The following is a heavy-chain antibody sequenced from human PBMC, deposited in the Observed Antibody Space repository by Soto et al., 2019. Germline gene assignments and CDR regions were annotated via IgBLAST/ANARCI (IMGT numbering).Heavy chain of an antibody. CDR3: ARDQLTGTDYYYYGMDV. Sequence: GGSLRLSCAASGFTFSSYAMHWVRQAPGKGLEWVAVISYDGSNKYYADSVKGRFTISRDNSKNTLYLQMDSLRAEDTAVYYCARDQLTGTDYYYYGMDVWGQGTTVTVSS. J-gene: IGHJ6*02. D-gene: IGHD1-20*01. CDR2: ISYDGSNK. CDR1: GFTFSSYA. V-gene: IGHV3-30-3*01.